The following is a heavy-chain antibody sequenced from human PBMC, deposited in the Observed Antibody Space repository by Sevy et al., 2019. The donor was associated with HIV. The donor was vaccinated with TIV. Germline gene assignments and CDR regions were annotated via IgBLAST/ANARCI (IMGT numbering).Heavy chain of an antibody. CDR2: ISSRSGYI. CDR1: GFNFNKHF. CDR3: TREASAAGTSFGLDV. D-gene: IGHD6-13*01. J-gene: IGHJ6*02. Sequence: GGSLRLSCVGSGFNFNKHFMVWVRQAPGRGLQWVSSISSRSGYIFYSDSVRGRFTISRDNAKNSLVLEMNNLGVEDTAVYYCTREASAAGTSFGLDVWGQGTTVTVSS. V-gene: IGHV3-21*01.